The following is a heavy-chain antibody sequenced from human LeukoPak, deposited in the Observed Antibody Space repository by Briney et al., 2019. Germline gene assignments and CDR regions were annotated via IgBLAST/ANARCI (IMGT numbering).Heavy chain of an antibody. J-gene: IGHJ4*02. CDR2: ISNSADST. CDR3: ARGAYYYED. CDR1: GFTFSTYA. V-gene: IGHV3-23*01. Sequence: GGSLRLSCAASGFTFSTYAMSWVRQAPGKGPEWVSTISNSADSTYYADSVKGRFTISRDNAKNSLYLQMNSLRAEDTAVYYCARGAYYYEDWGQGTLVTVSS. D-gene: IGHD3-22*01.